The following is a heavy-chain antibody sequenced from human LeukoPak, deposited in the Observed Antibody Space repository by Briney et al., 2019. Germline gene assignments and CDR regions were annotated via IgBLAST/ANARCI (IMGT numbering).Heavy chain of an antibody. J-gene: IGHJ4*02. V-gene: IGHV3-53*01. CDR2: LHSGGVT. CDR3: ASRLPSGAVRGAFDF. D-gene: IGHD3-10*01. CDR1: GFTVSSNY. Sequence: GGSLRLSCAASGFTVSSNYMNWVRQTPGKGLEWVSVLHSGGVTYYADSVKGRFTISRDNSKNTLYLQMNSLRAEDTAMYYCASRLPSGAVRGAFDFWGQGTLVTVSS.